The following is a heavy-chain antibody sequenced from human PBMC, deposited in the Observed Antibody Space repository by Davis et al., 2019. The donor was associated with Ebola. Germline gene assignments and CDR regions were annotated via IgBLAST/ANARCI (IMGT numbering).Heavy chain of an antibody. J-gene: IGHJ6*02. V-gene: IGHV3-7*03. CDR1: GFTFSSYY. Sequence: GESLRLSCAASGFTFSSYYMHWVRQAPGKGLEWVAKIKEDGSEKLEVDSVKGRFTISRDNAKDSLYLQMNSLRAEDTAVYYCARGSRNMDVWGQGTTVTVSS. CDR2: IKEDGSEK. CDR3: ARGSRNMDV.